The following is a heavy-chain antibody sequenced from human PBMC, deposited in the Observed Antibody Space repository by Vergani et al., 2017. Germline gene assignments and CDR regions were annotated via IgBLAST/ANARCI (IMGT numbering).Heavy chain of an antibody. CDR3: AKFPLNITTPDRGDF. Sequence: HVQMVESGGGVVQPGRSLRLSCAVSGYRFSDYGMHWVRQAPGRGLEWVALISYDGYTTYYEDSVKGRFTISRDNSKNTLFLQMHSLRVEDTALYYCAKFPLNITTPDRGDFWGQGSLVTVSS. J-gene: IGHJ4*02. V-gene: IGHV3-30*18. CDR2: ISYDGYTT. D-gene: IGHD1-1*01. CDR1: GYRFSDYG.